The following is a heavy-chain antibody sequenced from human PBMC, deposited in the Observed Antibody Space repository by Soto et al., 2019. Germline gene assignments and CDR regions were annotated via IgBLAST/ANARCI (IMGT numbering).Heavy chain of an antibody. CDR1: GGSISSSSYY. V-gene: IGHV4-39*01. D-gene: IGHD4-17*01. J-gene: IGHJ6*02. Sequence: SETLSLTCTVSGGSISSSSYYWGWIRQPPGKGLEWIGSIYYSGSTYYNPSLKSRVTISVDTSKNQYYLKLSSVTAADTAVYYCARRGAGYGDYYYYYGMDVWGQGTTVTV. CDR2: IYYSGST. CDR3: ARRGAGYGDYYYYYGMDV.